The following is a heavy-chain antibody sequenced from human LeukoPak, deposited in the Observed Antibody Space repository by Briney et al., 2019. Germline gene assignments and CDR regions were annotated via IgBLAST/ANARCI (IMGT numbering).Heavy chain of an antibody. V-gene: IGHV4-59*08. CDR1: GGSISNYY. CDR2: IYYSGST. Sequence: PSETLSLTCTVSGGSISNYYWSWIRQPPGKGLEWIGYIYYSGSTNYNPSLKSRLSISVDTSKNQVSLKLSSVTAADTAVYYCATHPPYGAHDYCGQGALVTVSS. CDR3: ATHPPYGAHDY. D-gene: IGHD4/OR15-4a*01. J-gene: IGHJ4*02.